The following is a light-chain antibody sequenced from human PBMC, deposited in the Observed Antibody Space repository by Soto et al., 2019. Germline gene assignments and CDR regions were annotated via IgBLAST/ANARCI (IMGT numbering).Light chain of an antibody. CDR2: RAS. Sequence: VGDRVTISCRASQSISTYLNWYQHKPGTAPRLLIYRASSVKSGVPPRFSGSGSGRDFTLTISSPRPEDSPRSLRPRRYSPPPLTFDHEAEVDIK. CDR1: QSISTY. V-gene: IGKV1-39*01. J-gene: IGKJ1*01. CDR3: PRRYSPPPLT.